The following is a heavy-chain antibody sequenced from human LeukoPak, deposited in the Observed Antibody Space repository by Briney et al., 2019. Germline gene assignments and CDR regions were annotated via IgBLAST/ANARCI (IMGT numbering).Heavy chain of an antibody. CDR2: ISGSGSTT. D-gene: IGHD4-17*01. J-gene: IGHJ3*02. Sequence: GGSLRLSCAASGITFSSYAMSWVRQAPGKGLEWVSTISGSGSTTYYADSVKDRFTISRDNSKNTLSLQMNSLRAEDTAVYYCAKHTGSPIWGQGTMATVSS. V-gene: IGHV3-23*01. CDR1: GITFSSYA. CDR3: AKHTGSPI.